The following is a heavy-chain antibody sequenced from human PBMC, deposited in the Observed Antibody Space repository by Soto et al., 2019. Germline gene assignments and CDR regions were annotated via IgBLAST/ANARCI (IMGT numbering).Heavy chain of an antibody. CDR1: GVTLNSYE. CDR2: ISSSGSTI. V-gene: IGHV3-48*03. Sequence: GSLRLGCAACGVTLNSYEMNWVRQAPGKGLEWVSYISSSGSTIYYADSVKGRFTISRDNAKNSLYLQMNSLRAEDTAVYYCAGASSGFDYWGQGTLVTVSS. CDR3: AGASSGFDY. J-gene: IGHJ4*02. D-gene: IGHD3-22*01.